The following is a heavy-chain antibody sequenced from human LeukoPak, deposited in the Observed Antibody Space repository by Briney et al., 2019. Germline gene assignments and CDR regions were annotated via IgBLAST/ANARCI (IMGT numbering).Heavy chain of an antibody. V-gene: IGHV3-9*03. Sequence: PGRSLRLSCAASGFTFDDYAMLWVRQAPGKGLEWVSGISWNSGSIGYADSVKGRFTISRDNAKNSLYLQMNSLRAEDMALYYCAKGYYYDSSGYLDYWGQGTLVTVSS. CDR1: GFTFDDYA. CDR3: AKGYYYDSSGYLDY. J-gene: IGHJ4*02. CDR2: ISWNSGSI. D-gene: IGHD3-22*01.